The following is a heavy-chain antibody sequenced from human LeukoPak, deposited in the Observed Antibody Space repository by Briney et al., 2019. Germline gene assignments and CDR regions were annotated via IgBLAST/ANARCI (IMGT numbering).Heavy chain of an antibody. Sequence: GGSLRLSCAASGFTFSDYYMSWIRQAPGKGLEWVSYISSSGSTIYYGDSVKGRFTISRDNAKNSLYLQMNSLRAEDTAVYYCARYFCSGGSCYNYYYGMDVWGQGTTVTVSS. V-gene: IGHV3-11*01. CDR1: GFTFSDYY. J-gene: IGHJ6*02. D-gene: IGHD2-15*01. CDR2: ISSSGSTI. CDR3: ARYFCSGGSCYNYYYGMDV.